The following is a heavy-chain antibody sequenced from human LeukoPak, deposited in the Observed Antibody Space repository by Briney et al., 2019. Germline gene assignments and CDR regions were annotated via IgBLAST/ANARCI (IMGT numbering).Heavy chain of an antibody. CDR1: GYNLTRYG. D-gene: IGHD1-26*01. CDR2: MSAYNGNT. V-gene: IGHV1-18*01. J-gene: IGHJ4*02. Sequence: ASVKVYCNASGYNLTRYGISWVRQATGQGLEWMGWMSAYNGNTAYAQKLPGRVTMTTDTSTSTAYRELRSLRSEETAVHYCTIHGSYYAEDIFDYAGEG. CDR3: TIHGSYYAEDIFDY.